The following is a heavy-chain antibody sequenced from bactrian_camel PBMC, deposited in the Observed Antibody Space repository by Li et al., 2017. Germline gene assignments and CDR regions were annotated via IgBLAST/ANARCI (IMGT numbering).Heavy chain of an antibody. Sequence: HVQLVESGGGSVQAGETLRLSCTDSGFTFDDYTMGWYHQAPANECELVASISSDGTTDYVDSVQGRFTIARDNSKNMLYLQMNSLKPEDTAVYYCSAGENSEYYVDAYYGCRGGQGTQVTVS. CDR1: GFTFDDYT. J-gene: IGHJ4*01. CDR2: ISSDGTT. V-gene: IGHV3S55*01. D-gene: IGHD3*01. CDR3: SAGENSEYYVDAYYGCR.